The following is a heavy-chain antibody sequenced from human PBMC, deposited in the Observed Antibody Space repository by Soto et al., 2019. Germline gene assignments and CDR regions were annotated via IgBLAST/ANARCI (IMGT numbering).Heavy chain of an antibody. CDR1: GFTFSSYV. J-gene: IGHJ6*02. CDR3: AKDLSDILTGYSWALYHYYYYGMDV. V-gene: IGHV3-30*18. CDR2: ISYDGINK. D-gene: IGHD3-9*01. Sequence: GGSLRLSCAASGFTFSSYVMHWVRQAPGKGLEWVAVISYDGINKYYADSVKGRFTISRDNSKNTLYLQMNSLRAEDTAVYYCAKDLSDILTGYSWALYHYYYYGMDVWGQGTTLTV.